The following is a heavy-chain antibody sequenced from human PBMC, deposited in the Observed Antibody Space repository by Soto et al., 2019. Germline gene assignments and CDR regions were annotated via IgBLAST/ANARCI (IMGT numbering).Heavy chain of an antibody. Sequence: SGPTLVNPTQTLTLTCTFSGFSLSTSRVGVGWIRQPPGKALEWLALIYWDDDKRYSPSLKTRLTITKDTSKNQVVLTMTNMDPVDTATYYCAHGGYYYDSSGPIPGDAFDIWGQGTMVTVSS. J-gene: IGHJ3*02. CDR3: AHGGYYYDSSGPIPGDAFDI. CDR1: GFSLSTSRVG. V-gene: IGHV2-5*02. D-gene: IGHD3-22*01. CDR2: IYWDDDK.